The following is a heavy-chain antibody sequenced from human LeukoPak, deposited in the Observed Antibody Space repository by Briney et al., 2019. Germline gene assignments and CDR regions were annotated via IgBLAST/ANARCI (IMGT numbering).Heavy chain of an antibody. CDR3: ARMNSGYHFDY. CDR1: GGSISSYY. CDR2: IYYSGST. D-gene: IGHD5-12*01. V-gene: IGHV4-59*01. J-gene: IGHJ4*02. Sequence: SETLSLTCTVSGGSISSYYWSWIRRPPGKGLEWIGYIYYSGSTNYNPSLKSRVTISVDTSKNQFSLKLSSVTAADTAVYYCARMNSGYHFDYWGQGTLVTVSS.